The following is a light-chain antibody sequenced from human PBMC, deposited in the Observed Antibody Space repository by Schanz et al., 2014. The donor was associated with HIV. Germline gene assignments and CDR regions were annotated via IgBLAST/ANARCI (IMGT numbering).Light chain of an antibody. J-gene: IGLJ2*01. Sequence: QSALTQPASVSGSPGQSITISCTGTSSDIGDYNLVSWYQQHPGKAPKLLIYEVTKRPSGVPDRFSGSKSGNTASLTISGLQAEDEADYYCSSYTSSSTLVFGGGTKLTVL. CDR3: SSYTSSSTLV. CDR1: SSDIGDYNL. CDR2: EVT. V-gene: IGLV2-14*02.